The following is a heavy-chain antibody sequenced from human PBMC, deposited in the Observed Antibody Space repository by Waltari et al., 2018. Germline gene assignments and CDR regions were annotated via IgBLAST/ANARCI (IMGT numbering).Heavy chain of an antibody. D-gene: IGHD4-4*01. CDR3: ARSPHYSNYASILYYYYMDV. V-gene: IGHV4-4*07. CDR1: GGSISSYY. CDR2: IYTSGST. J-gene: IGHJ6*03. Sequence: QVQLQESGPGLVKPSETLSLTCTVSGGSISSYYWSWIRQPAGQGLEWIGRIYTSGSTNYNPSLKSRVTMSVDTSKNQFSLKLSSVTAADTAVYYCARSPHYSNYASILYYYYMDVWGKGTTVTISS.